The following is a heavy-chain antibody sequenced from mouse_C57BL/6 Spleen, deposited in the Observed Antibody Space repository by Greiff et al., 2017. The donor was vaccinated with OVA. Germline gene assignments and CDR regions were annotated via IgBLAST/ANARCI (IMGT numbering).Heavy chain of an antibody. CDR1: GYTFTSYW. D-gene: IGHD2-4*01. V-gene: IGHV1-64*01. CDR2: IHPNSGST. Sequence: VQLQQPGAELVKPGASVKLSCKASGYTFTSYWMHWVKQRPGQGLEWIGMIHPNSGSTNYNEKFKSKATLTVDKSSSTAYMQLSSLTSEDSAVYYCARSLYDYDEAMDYWGQGTSVTVSS. J-gene: IGHJ4*01. CDR3: ARSLYDYDEAMDY.